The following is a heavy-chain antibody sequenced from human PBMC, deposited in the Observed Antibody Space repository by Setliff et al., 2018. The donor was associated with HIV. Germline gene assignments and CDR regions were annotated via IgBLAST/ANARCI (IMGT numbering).Heavy chain of an antibody. CDR1: GFTFSNYA. J-gene: IGHJ4*02. CDR2: ITGSGDNT. Sequence: GGSLRLSCAATGFTFSNYAMSWVRQAPGKGLEWVSSITGSGDNTFYADSLKGRFTISRDNAKNSLYLQMNSLRAEDTAVYYCARAVHSGWYYFDYWGQGTLVTVSS. D-gene: IGHD6-19*01. CDR3: ARAVHSGWYYFDY. V-gene: IGHV3-21*01.